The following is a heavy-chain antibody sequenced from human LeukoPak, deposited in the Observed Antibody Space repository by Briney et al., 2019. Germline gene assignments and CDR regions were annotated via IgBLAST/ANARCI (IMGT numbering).Heavy chain of an antibody. J-gene: IGHJ3*02. D-gene: IGHD5-18*01. CDR1: GYNFTSYW. CDR3: GRSGGYSYGFNASDI. CDR2: IYPGDSDT. V-gene: IGHV5-51*01. Sequence: GESLKISCKGSGYNFTSYWIVWVRQMPGKGLEWMGIIYPGDSDTRYSPSYQGQVTISADKSISTAYLQWSSLKASDTAMYYCGRSGGYSYGFNASDIWGQGTMVTVSS.